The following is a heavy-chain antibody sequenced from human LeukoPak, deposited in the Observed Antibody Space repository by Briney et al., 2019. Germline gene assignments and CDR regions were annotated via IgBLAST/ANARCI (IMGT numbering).Heavy chain of an antibody. D-gene: IGHD1/OR15-1a*01. Sequence: GGSLRLSCAASGFTFSSYSLNWVRQAPGKGLEWVSSISSSSSYIYCADSVKGRFTISRDNAKNSLYLQMNSLRAEDTAVYYCARDRNSMDVWGQGTTVTVSS. V-gene: IGHV3-21*01. CDR1: GFTFSSYS. CDR3: ARDRNSMDV. CDR2: ISSSSSYI. J-gene: IGHJ6*02.